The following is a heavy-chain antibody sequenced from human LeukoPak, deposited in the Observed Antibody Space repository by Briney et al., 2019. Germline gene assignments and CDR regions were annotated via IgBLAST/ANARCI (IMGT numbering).Heavy chain of an antibody. D-gene: IGHD3-22*01. V-gene: IGHV4-34*01. CDR1: GGSFSGYY. CDR2: INHSGST. CDR3: ARGYYDSSGFDP. J-gene: IGHJ5*02. Sequence: SETLSLTCAVYGGSFSGYYWSWIRQPPGKGLEWIGEINHSGSTNYNPSLKSRVTISVDTSKNQFSLKLSSVTAADTAVYYCARGYYDSSGFDPWGQGTLVTVSS.